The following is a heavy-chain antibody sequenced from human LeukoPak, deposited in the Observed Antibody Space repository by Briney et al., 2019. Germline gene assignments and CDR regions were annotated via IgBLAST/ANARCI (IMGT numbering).Heavy chain of an antibody. V-gene: IGHV1-8*01. CDR1: GYTFTNYN. CDR3: VRVYHDGSFESGNWFDP. Sequence: ASVKVSCKASGYTFTNYNIDWVRQATGQGLEWMGWINPNSGRAGCVQKFQGRVNITRDTSISTAYMELSSLRSEDTAVYYCVRVYHDGSFESGNWFDPWGQGTWSPSPQ. D-gene: IGHD3-22*01. J-gene: IGHJ5*02. CDR2: INPNSGRA.